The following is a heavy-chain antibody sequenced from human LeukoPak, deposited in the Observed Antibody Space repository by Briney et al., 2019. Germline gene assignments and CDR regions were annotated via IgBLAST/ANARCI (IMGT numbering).Heavy chain of an antibody. CDR1: GGSINNYY. CDR2: ISYSGST. J-gene: IGHJ4*02. CDR3: ARDPTTVATFGDY. V-gene: IGHV4-59*01. D-gene: IGHD4-17*01. Sequence: PSETLALTCTVSGGSINNYYRTWIRQPPGKGLEWIGYISYSGSTYNPSLKSRVTISVDTSKNQLSLKLSSVTAADTAVYYCARDPTTVATFGDYWGQGTLVTVSS.